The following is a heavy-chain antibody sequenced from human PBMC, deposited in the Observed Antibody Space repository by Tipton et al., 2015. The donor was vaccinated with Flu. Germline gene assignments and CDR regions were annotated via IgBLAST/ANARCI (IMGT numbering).Heavy chain of an antibody. CDR1: GGSISSSSYY. CDR3: ARQYGSGSYQFG. CDR2: IYYSGST. D-gene: IGHD3-10*01. Sequence: TLSLTCTVSGGSISSSSYYWGWIRQPPGKGLEWIGSIYYSGSTYYNPSLKSRVTISVDTSKNQFSLKLSSVTAADTAVYYCARQYGSGSYQFGWGQGTLVTVSS. V-gene: IGHV4-39*07. J-gene: IGHJ4*02.